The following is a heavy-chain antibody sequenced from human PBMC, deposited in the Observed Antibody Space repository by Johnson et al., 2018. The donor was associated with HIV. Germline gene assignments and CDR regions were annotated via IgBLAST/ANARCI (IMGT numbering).Heavy chain of an antibody. J-gene: IGHJ3*02. CDR3: AGVLGGGITGTTGDAFDI. D-gene: IGHD1-7*01. CDR2: ISSSGSTI. Sequence: QVQLVESGGGLVQPGGSLRLSCAASGFTFSDYYMSWIRQAPGKGLEWVSYISSSGSTIYYADSVKGRFTISRDNAKNSLYLQMYSLRAEDTAVYYCAGVLGGGITGTTGDAFDIWGQGTMVTVSS. CDR1: GFTFSDYY. V-gene: IGHV3-11*04.